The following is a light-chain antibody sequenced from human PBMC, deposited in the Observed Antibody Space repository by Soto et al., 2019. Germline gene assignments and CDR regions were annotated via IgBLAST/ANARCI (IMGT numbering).Light chain of an antibody. CDR3: QQYGNSPLT. V-gene: IGKV3-20*01. CDR2: AAS. J-gene: IGKJ3*01. Sequence: EIVLTQSPGTLSLSPGERATLSCTASQSVAGNFLAWYQQRPGQAPRLLISAASRRATAIPDRFSGSGSGTEFTLTISRLEPDDSAVYCCQQYGNSPLTFGPGTKLNIK. CDR1: QSVAGNF.